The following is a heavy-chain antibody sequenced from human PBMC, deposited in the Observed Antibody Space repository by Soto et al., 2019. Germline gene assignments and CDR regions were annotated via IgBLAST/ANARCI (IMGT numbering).Heavy chain of an antibody. CDR3: DRSPIDGSSSRCYAEGVEYNWFDS. J-gene: IGHJ5*01. D-gene: IGHD2-2*01. Sequence: QVQLVQSGAEVKKPGSSVKVSCKASGGTFSSYTISWVRQAPGQGLEWMGRIIPILGIANYAQQFQGRVTITADKSTSTAYMELSSLGSEDSAVYYCDRSPIDGSSSRCYAEGVEYNWFDSWGHGTLVIVSS. CDR2: IIPILGIA. V-gene: IGHV1-69*02. CDR1: GGTFSSYT.